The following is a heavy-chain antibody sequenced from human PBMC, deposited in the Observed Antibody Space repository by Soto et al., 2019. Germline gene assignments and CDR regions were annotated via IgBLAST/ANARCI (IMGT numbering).Heavy chain of an antibody. J-gene: IGHJ5*02. D-gene: IGHD5-12*01. CDR1: GGSFSGYY. Sequence: SETLSLTCAVYGGSFSGYYWSWIRQPPGKGLEWIGEINHSGSTNYNPSLKSRVTISVDTSKNQFSLKLSSVTAADTAVYYCARVGYKQLRNWFDPWGQGTLVTVSS. V-gene: IGHV4-34*01. CDR3: ARVGYKQLRNWFDP. CDR2: INHSGST.